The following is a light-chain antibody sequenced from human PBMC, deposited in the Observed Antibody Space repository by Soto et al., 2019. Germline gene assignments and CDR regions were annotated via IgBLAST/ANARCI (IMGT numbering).Light chain of an antibody. CDR1: QSISSW. CDR3: QQYNSYSYT. J-gene: IGKJ2*01. CDR2: TAS. V-gene: IGKV1-5*03. Sequence: DIQMTQSPSPLSASVGDRVTIPCRASQSISSWLAWYQQKPGKAPKLLIYTASSLESGVPSRFSGSGSGTEFTLTISSLQPDDFATYYCQQYNSYSYTFGQGTKLEIK.